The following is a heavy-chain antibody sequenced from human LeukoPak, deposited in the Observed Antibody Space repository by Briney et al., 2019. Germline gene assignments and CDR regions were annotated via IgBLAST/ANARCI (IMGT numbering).Heavy chain of an antibody. CDR3: ARDPSIPVAGTSDH. J-gene: IGHJ4*02. CDR1: GFTFSSYE. D-gene: IGHD6-19*01. CDR2: ISSSGSTI. V-gene: IGHV3-48*03. Sequence: PGGSLRLSCAASGFTFSSYEMNWVRQAPGKGLEWVSYISSSGSTIYYADSVKGRFTISRDNAKNSLDLQMNSLRAEDTAVYYCARDPSIPVAGTSDHWGQGTLVTVSS.